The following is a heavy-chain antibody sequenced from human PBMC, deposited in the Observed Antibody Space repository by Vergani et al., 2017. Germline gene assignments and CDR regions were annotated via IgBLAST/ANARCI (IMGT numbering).Heavy chain of an antibody. Sequence: QVQLQESGPGLVKPSETLSLTCTVSGGSISSYYWSWIRQPPGQGLEWIGYIYYSGGTNYNPSLKSRVTISVDTSKNQFSLKLSSVTAADTAVYYCARGGWSCLIRECWFDPWGQGTLVTVSS. V-gene: IGHV4-59*01. CDR2: IYYSGGT. CDR3: ARGGWSCLIRECWFDP. J-gene: IGHJ5*02. D-gene: IGHD1-26*01. CDR1: GGSISSYY.